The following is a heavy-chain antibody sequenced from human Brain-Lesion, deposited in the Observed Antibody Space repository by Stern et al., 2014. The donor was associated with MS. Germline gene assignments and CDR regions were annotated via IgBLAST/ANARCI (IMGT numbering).Heavy chain of an antibody. CDR3: ASGYRIFDY. D-gene: IGHD5-18*01. Sequence: QVQLQESGPGLVKPSQTLSLTCTVSGGSISSGSDYWSWIRQPVGKGLEWIGRIHPSGSAFYTPSPKSRVTLSTDTSMNQFSLELNSATAADTAIYYCASGYRIFDYWGQGILVTVSS. V-gene: IGHV4-61*02. CDR2: IHPSGSA. J-gene: IGHJ4*02. CDR1: GGSISSGSDY.